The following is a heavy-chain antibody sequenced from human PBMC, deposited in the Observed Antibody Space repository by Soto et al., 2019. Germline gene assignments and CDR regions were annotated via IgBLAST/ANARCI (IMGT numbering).Heavy chain of an antibody. CDR1: GGFISSGDYY. V-gene: IGHV4-30-4*01. Sequence: PSETLSLTCTVSGGFISSGDYYWRWIRQPPGKGLECIGYISYTGSTYYNPSLKSRVTMSVDTSKNQYSLKLGSVTAADTAVYYCARDPSSGGYCPGPCFDNWGQGTLVTVSS. J-gene: IGHJ4*02. D-gene: IGHD2-21*01. CDR3: ARDPSSGGYCPGPCFDN. CDR2: ISYTGST.